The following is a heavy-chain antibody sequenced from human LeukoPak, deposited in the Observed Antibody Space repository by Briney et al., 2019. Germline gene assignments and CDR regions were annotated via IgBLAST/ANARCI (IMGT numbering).Heavy chain of an antibody. V-gene: IGHV3-7*01. CDR3: ARDFFAFGGVIALLDY. CDR2: IKLDGSEK. CDR1: GFTFSSYW. Sequence: GGSLRLSCAASGFTFSSYWMSWVRQAPGKGLEWVANIKLDGSEKYYVDSVKGRFTISRDNAKKSLYLQMNSLRDEDTAVYYCARDFFAFGGVIALLDYWGQGTQVTVSS. J-gene: IGHJ4*02. D-gene: IGHD3-16*02.